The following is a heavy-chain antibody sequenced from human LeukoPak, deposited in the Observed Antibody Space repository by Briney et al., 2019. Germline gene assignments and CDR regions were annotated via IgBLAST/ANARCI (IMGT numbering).Heavy chain of an antibody. CDR3: ARAGVDRDAFDI. CDR1: GGSFSGYY. J-gene: IGHJ3*02. Sequence: IPSETLSLTCAVYGGSFSGYYWSWIRQPPGKGLEWIGEINHSGSTNYNPSLKSRVTISVDTSKNQFSLKLSSVTAADTAVYYCARAGVDRDAFDIWGQGTMVTVSS. V-gene: IGHV4-34*01. D-gene: IGHD2-15*01. CDR2: INHSGST.